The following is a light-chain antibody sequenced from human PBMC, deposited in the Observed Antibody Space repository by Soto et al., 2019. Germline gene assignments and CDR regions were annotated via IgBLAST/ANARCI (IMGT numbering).Light chain of an antibody. V-gene: IGKV4-1*01. CDR1: QSVLYSSNNKNY. CDR3: QQYYSAPLT. J-gene: IGKJ4*01. CDR2: WAS. Sequence: DIVMTQSPDSLAVSLGERATINCKSSQSVLYSSNNKNYLAWYQQKPGQPPKLLIYWASTREYGVPDRFSGSGSQTEFTLTPNSLQAEDVADYYCQQYYSAPLTLGGGTEVEIK.